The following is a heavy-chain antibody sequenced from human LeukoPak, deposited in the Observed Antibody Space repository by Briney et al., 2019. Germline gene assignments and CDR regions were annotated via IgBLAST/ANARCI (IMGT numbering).Heavy chain of an antibody. CDR2: TNWNGAST. Sequence: GSLRLSCAASGFKFDDYGVSWVHQAPGKGLEWVSGTNWNGASTGYTDSVKGRFIISRDNAKNSLYLQMNSLRADDTAFYYCARDWGSAIWGQGTLVTVSS. D-gene: IGHD3-16*01. CDR3: ARDWGSAI. V-gene: IGHV3-20*04. CDR1: GFKFDDYG. J-gene: IGHJ4*02.